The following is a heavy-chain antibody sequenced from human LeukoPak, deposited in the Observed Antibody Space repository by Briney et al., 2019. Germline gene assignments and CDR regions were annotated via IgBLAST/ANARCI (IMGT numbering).Heavy chain of an antibody. CDR2: IYYSGST. Sequence: SETLSLTCTVSGGSISSYYWSWIRQPPGKGLEWIGYIYYSGSTNYNPSLKSRVTISVDTSKNQFSLKLSSVTAADTAVYYCARGRYCSGGSCLYYFDYWGQGTLVTVSS. CDR1: GGSISSYY. J-gene: IGHJ4*02. CDR3: ARGRYCSGGSCLYYFDY. V-gene: IGHV4-59*01. D-gene: IGHD2-15*01.